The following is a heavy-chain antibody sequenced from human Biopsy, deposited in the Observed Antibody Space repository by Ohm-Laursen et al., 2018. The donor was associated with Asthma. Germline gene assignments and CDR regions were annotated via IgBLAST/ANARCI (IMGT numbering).Heavy chain of an antibody. V-gene: IGHV3-11*01. CDR3: ARGDSSNWSHYYFDY. CDR1: GFSFSDYY. J-gene: IGHJ4*02. D-gene: IGHD3-22*01. CDR2: ISSSGSTT. Sequence: SLRLSCSASGFSFSDYYMTWMRQAPGKGLEWVSSISSSGSTTYPAESVKGRFTISRDNAQKSLFLQMDSLRAEDTAVYYCARGDSSNWSHYYFDYWGQGTLVTVSS.